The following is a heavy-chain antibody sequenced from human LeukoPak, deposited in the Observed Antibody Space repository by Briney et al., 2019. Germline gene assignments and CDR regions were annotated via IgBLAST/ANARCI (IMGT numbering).Heavy chain of an antibody. V-gene: IGHV3-33*06. D-gene: IGHD4-11*01. CDR2: IWSDATEK. Sequence: PGRSLRLSCAASGFTYSHYGMHWVRQALGKGLEWVAVIWSDATEKYYGDAVKGRFTISRDNSRNTLYLQMNSLRVEDTAVYYCAKDAQRGFDYSNSLEYWGQGTLVTVSS. CDR3: AKDAQRGFDYSNSLEY. J-gene: IGHJ4*02. CDR1: GFTYSHYG.